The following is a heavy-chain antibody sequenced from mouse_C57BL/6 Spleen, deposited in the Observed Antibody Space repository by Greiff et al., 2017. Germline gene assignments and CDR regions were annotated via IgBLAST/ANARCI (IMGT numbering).Heavy chain of an antibody. CDR2: IYPSDSET. Sequence: QVQLQQPGAELVRPGSSVKLSCKASGYTFTSYWMDWVKQRTGQGLEWIGNIYPSDSETHYNQQFKDKATLTVDKSSSTADMQLSSLTSEDSAVEYCARDYYGPSRDFDFWGTGTTVTVSS. CDR1: GYTFTSYW. D-gene: IGHD1-1*01. V-gene: IGHV1-61*01. CDR3: ARDYYGPSRDFDF. J-gene: IGHJ1*03.